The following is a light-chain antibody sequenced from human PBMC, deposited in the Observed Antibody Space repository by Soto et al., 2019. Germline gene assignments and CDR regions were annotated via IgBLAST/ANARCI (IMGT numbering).Light chain of an antibody. CDR1: QIISNR. V-gene: IGKV1-5*03. Sequence: DIQMTQSPSTLSASVGDRVTITCRASQIISNRLAWYQQKPGKAPKLLIYKTSSLESGLPSRFSGSGSGTEITLTISSLPPDDLANYCRQHNNTSSPFGGGTKVEIK. CDR3: QHNNTSSP. CDR2: KTS. J-gene: IGKJ4*02.